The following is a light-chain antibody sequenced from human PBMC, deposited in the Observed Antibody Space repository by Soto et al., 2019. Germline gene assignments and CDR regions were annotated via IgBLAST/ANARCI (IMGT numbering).Light chain of an antibody. V-gene: IGLV2-8*01. CDR2: DVS. Sequence: QSVLTQPPSASGSPGQSVTISCTGTSSDVGGYNYVSWYQQHPGKAPKLMIYDVSKRPSGVPDRFSGSKSGNTASLTVSGLQAEDEAGYYCNSYAGSNNLVFGGGTKLTVL. J-gene: IGLJ2*01. CDR1: SSDVGGYNY. CDR3: NSYAGSNNLV.